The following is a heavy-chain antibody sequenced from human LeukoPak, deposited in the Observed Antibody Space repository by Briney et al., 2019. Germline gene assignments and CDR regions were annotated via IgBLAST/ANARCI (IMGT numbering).Heavy chain of an antibody. D-gene: IGHD1-7*01. CDR2: IKQDGSEK. J-gene: IGHJ6*03. Sequence: PGGSLRLSCAASGFTFNIYGMNWVRQAPGKGLEWVANIKQDGSEKNYVESVKGRFTISRDNAKNSLYLQMNSLRAEDTAVYYCAKRRGLELLYYYYMDVWGKGTTVTVSS. CDR1: GFTFNIYG. V-gene: IGHV3-7*03. CDR3: AKRRGLELLYYYYMDV.